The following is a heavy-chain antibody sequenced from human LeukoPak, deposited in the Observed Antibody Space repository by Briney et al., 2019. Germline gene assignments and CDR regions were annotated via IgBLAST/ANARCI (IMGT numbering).Heavy chain of an antibody. D-gene: IGHD6-19*01. CDR3: TRISHSSGWYRPAYYYGMDV. CDR2: IRSKAYGGTT. CDR1: GFTFGDYA. J-gene: IGHJ6*02. V-gene: IGHV3-49*04. Sequence: GGSLRLSCTASGFTFGDYAMSWVRQAPGKGQEWVGFIRSKAYGGTTEYAASVKGRFTISRDDSKSIAYLQMNSLKTEDTAVYYCTRISHSSGWYRPAYYYGMDVWGQGTTVTVSS.